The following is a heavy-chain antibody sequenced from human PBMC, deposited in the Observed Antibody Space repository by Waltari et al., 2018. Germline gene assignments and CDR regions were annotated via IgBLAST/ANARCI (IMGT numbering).Heavy chain of an antibody. Sequence: QVQLVQSGAEVKKPGASVKVSCKASGYTFTSYYMHWVGQAPGQGVEWMGRINPSGGSTSDAQKFQGRVTMTRDTSTSTVYMELSSLRSEDTAVYYCASCRMVRGVIGCAFDIWGQGTMVTVSS. CDR2: INPSGGST. D-gene: IGHD3-10*01. CDR3: ASCRMVRGVIGCAFDI. V-gene: IGHV1-46*01. CDR1: GYTFTSYY. J-gene: IGHJ3*02.